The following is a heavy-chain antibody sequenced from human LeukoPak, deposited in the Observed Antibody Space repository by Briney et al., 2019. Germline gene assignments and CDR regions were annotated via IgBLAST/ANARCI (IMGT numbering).Heavy chain of an antibody. CDR3: ARGRYFDWLPLDFDY. V-gene: IGHV3-48*03. CDR1: GFTFSSYG. Sequence: HPGGSLRLSCAASGFTFSSYGMNWVRQAPGKGLEWVSYISSSGSTIYYADSVKGRFTISRDNAKNSLYLQMNSLRAEDTAVYYCARGRYFDWLPLDFDYWGQGTLVTVSS. D-gene: IGHD3-9*01. CDR2: ISSSGSTI. J-gene: IGHJ4*02.